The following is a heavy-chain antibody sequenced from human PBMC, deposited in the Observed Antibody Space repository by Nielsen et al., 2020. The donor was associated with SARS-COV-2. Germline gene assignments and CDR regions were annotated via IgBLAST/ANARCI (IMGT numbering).Heavy chain of an antibody. J-gene: IGHJ6*02. D-gene: IGHD6-19*01. CDR3: TRRVAGGTMDV. Sequence: GKSLKISCAASGFTFSNFAMNWVRQAPGKGLEWVSTIGVSGGGTYYADSLKGRFTISRDNSKNTLYLQMNSLGADDTAIYYCTRRVAGGTMDVWGQGTTVTVSS. CDR2: IGVSGGGT. V-gene: IGHV3-23*01. CDR1: GFTFSNFA.